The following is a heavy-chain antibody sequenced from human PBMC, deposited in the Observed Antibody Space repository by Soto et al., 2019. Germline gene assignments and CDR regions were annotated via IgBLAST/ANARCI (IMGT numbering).Heavy chain of an antibody. CDR1: GFTFSSCT. CDR2: ISPCTSPL. D-gene: IGHD2-15*01. Sequence: EVHLVESGGGLVKPGGSLRLSCAVSGFTFSSCTMNWVRQSPGKGLEWVSSISPCTSPLYYADSVKGRFTISRDNARNSLWMHRKTLSAEHTAGDYFSGCSGSACQHHYGMDVCGPGTTVTV. CDR3: SGCSGSACQHHYGMDV. J-gene: IGHJ6*02. V-gene: IGHV3-21*01.